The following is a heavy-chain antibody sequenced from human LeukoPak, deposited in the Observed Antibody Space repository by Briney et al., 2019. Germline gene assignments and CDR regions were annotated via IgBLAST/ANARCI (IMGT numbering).Heavy chain of an antibody. CDR2: IYYTGST. CDR3: ARHVQGYCSGGSCYSGWFDP. Sequence: SETLSLTCTVSGGSINSYYWNWIRQPPGKGLEWIGYIYYTGSTNYNPSLKSRVTISLDTSKNQLSLKVSSVIATDTAVYYCARHVQGYCSGGSCYSGWFDPWGQGTLVTVSS. J-gene: IGHJ5*02. CDR1: GGSINSYY. V-gene: IGHV4-59*01. D-gene: IGHD2-15*01.